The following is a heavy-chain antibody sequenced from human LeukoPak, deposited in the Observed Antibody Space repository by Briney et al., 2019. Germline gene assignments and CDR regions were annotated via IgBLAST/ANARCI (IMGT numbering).Heavy chain of an antibody. J-gene: IGHJ3*01. CDR2: IFYTGNS. CDR1: GGSIRSYY. CDR3: ARDSAYSSDWPDAFDV. D-gene: IGHD6-25*01. Sequence: SETLSHTCTVSGGSIRSYYWSWIRQPPGKGLEGIGYIFYTGNSNYNPSLNSRVTISLDASNNQFSLRLNSLTPADTAVYYCARDSAYSSDWPDAFDVWGHGTVVTVSS. V-gene: IGHV4-59*01.